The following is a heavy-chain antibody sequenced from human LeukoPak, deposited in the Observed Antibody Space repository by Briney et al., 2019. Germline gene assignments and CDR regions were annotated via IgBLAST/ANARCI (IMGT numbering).Heavy chain of an antibody. CDR2: IIPIFGTA. Sequence: SVKVSCKASGYTFTGYHMHWVRQAPGQGLEWMGGIIPIFGTANYAQKFQGRVTITADESTSTAYMELSSLRSEDTAVYYCARHGTPRYYYDSSGYFNYFDYWGQGTLVTVSS. J-gene: IGHJ4*02. CDR3: ARHGTPRYYYDSSGYFNYFDY. D-gene: IGHD3-22*01. CDR1: GYTFTGYH. V-gene: IGHV1-69*13.